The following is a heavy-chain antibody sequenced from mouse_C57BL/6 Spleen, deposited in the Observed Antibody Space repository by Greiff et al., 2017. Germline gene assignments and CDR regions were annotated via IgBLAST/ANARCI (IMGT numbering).Heavy chain of an antibody. D-gene: IGHD1-1*01. CDR3: ARELITTVAGPGY. V-gene: IGHV1-7*01. CDR1: GYTFTSYW. Sequence: QVQLKQSGAELAKPGASVKLSCKASGYTFTSYWMHWVKQRPGQGLEWIGYINPSSGYTKYNQKFKDKATLTADKSSSTAYMQLSSLTYEDSAVYYCARELITTVAGPGYWGQGTTLTVSS. J-gene: IGHJ2*01. CDR2: INPSSGYT.